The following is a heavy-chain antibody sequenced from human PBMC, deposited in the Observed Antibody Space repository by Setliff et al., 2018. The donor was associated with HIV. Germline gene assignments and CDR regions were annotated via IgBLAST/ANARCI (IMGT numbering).Heavy chain of an antibody. CDR3: ARTPLSIAARSAWDWFDP. D-gene: IGHD6-6*01. CDR1: GYTFTGHA. J-gene: IGHJ5*02. Sequence: ASVKVSCKASGYTFTGHAMNWVRQAPGQGLEWMGWINTKTGHPTYAQGFTGRFVFSLDTSVSTAYLQISSLKAEDTAVYYCARTPLSIAARSAWDWFDPWGQGTLVTVSS. V-gene: IGHV7-4-1*02. CDR2: INTKTGHP.